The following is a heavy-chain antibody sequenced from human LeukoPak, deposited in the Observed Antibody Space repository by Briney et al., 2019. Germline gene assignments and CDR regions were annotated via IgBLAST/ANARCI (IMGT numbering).Heavy chain of an antibody. CDR3: ARQAWEYFHDSKKPVHFDY. V-gene: IGHV3-66*04. J-gene: IGHJ4*02. CDR2: IYSGGST. CDR1: GFSFRTNW. D-gene: IGHD3-22*01. Sequence: GGSLRLSCAASGFSFRTNWMSWVRQAPGKGLEWVSVIYSGGSTYYADSVKGRFTISRDNSKNTLYLQMNSLRAEDTAVYYCARQAWEYFHDSKKPVHFDYWGQGTLVTVSS.